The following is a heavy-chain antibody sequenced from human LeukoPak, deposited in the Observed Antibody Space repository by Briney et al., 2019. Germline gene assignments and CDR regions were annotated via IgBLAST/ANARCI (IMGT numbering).Heavy chain of an antibody. J-gene: IGHJ3*02. CDR3: GVGGEGAFDI. CDR2: IYYSGST. Sequence: KPSETLSLTCTVSGGSISSYYWSWIRQPPGKGLEWIGYIYYSGSTNYNPSLKSRVTISVDTSKNQFSLKLSSVTAADTAVYYCGVGGEGAFDIWGQGTLVTVSS. V-gene: IGHV4-59*01. CDR1: GGSISSYY. D-gene: IGHD3-16*01.